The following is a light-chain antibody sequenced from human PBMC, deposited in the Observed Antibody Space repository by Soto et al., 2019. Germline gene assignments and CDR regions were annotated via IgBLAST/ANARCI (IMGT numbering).Light chain of an antibody. CDR3: AAWEDSLDGWV. CDR2: SNN. Sequence: QSVLTQPPSASGTPGQRVTISCSGSSSNIGSNTVNWYQQLPGTAPTLLIYSNNQRPSGVPDRFSGSKSGTSASLAISGLQSEDEADDYCAAWEDSLDGWVFGGGTKLTVL. CDR1: SSNIGSNT. J-gene: IGLJ3*02. V-gene: IGLV1-44*01.